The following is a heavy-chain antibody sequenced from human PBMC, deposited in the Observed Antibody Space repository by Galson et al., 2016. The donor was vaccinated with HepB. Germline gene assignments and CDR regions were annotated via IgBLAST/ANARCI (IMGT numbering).Heavy chain of an antibody. CDR1: GFSLSRSGVG. D-gene: IGHD1-7*01. Sequence: PALVKPTQTVTLTCTFSGFSLSRSGVGVGWIRQPPGQALEWLALVYWDDDKRYSPSLRSRLTITKDTPKNQVVLTKTNMAPDDTGTYFCAHRGGTLAAGTHFDYWGPGTLVAVSS. CDR2: VYWDDDK. V-gene: IGHV2-5*02. J-gene: IGHJ4*02. CDR3: AHRGGTLAAGTHFDY.